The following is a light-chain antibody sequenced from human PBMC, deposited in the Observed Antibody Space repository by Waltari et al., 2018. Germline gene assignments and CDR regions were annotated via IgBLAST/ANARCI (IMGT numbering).Light chain of an antibody. CDR3: QQYSDWPPLT. Sequence: EILMTQSPGTLSVSPGETATLSCRASQSLSRNLAWYQLKPGQAPRRLIYAASTRATGIPARFSGSGSGTEFTLTISSLQSADFAVYYCQQYSDWPPLTFGGGTKVEIK. V-gene: IGKV3-15*01. CDR1: QSLSRN. J-gene: IGKJ4*01. CDR2: AAS.